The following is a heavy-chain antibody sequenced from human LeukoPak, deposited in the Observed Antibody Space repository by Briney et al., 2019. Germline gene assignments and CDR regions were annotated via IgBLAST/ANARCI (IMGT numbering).Heavy chain of an antibody. V-gene: IGHV4-30-2*01. CDR1: GGSISSGGYS. CDR3: ASTHGPIDH. CDR2: IYHSGST. Sequence: SETLSLTCAVSGGSISSGGYSWSWIRQPPGKGLEWIGYIYHSGSTYYNPSLKSRVTISVDRSKNQFSLQLNSVTPEDTAVYYCASTHGPIDHWGQGTLVTVSS. J-gene: IGHJ5*02. D-gene: IGHD2-8*01.